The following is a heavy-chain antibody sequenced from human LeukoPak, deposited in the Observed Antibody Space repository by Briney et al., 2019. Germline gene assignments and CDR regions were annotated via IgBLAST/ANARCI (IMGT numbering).Heavy chain of an antibody. J-gene: IGHJ4*02. CDR3: ATQILLCHYY. D-gene: IGHD2/OR15-2a*01. Sequence: PSETLSLTCTVSGYSISSGYYWDWIRQPPGKGLEWIGTLSHSGSSYYNPSLKSRVTISVDTSKNQFSLKLSSVTAADTAVYYCATQILLCHYYWGQGTLVTVSS. V-gene: IGHV4-38-2*02. CDR1: GYSISSGYY. CDR2: LSHSGSS.